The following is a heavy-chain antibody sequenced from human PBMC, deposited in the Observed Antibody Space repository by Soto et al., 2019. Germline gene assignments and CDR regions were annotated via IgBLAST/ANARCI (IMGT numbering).Heavy chain of an antibody. CDR3: ATDPHYDYGDYSSYAFDI. V-gene: IGHV1-24*01. J-gene: IGHJ3*02. CDR1: GYTLTELP. D-gene: IGHD4-17*01. Sequence: ASLKVSCKVSGYTLTELPIHWVRQAPGQGLEWMGGFDPEDGETIYAQKFQGRVTMTEDTSTDTAYMELSSLRSEDTAVYYCATDPHYDYGDYSSYAFDIWGQGTMVTVSS. CDR2: FDPEDGET.